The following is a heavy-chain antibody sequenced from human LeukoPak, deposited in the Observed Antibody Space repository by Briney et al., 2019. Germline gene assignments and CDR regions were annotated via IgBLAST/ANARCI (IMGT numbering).Heavy chain of an antibody. CDR3: AGLSSGWYEVGY. Sequence: SETLSLSCTVSGSFISSYYWSWIRKPPGKGLELIGYFYYSGSTNYNPSLKSRVTISVDTSKNQFSLKLSSVTAADTAVYYCAGLSSGWYEVGYWGQGTLVTVSS. J-gene: IGHJ4*02. D-gene: IGHD6-19*01. CDR2: FYYSGST. V-gene: IGHV4-59*08. CDR1: GSFISSYY.